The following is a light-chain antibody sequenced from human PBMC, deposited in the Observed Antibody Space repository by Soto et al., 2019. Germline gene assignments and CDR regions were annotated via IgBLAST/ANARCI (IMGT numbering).Light chain of an antibody. CDR2: GTS. J-gene: IGKJ2*01. CDR3: QLYGSSPLYT. CDR1: QSVSSTY. Sequence: EIVLTQSPGTLSLSPGERVTLSCRASQSVSSTYLAWYQQKPGQAPRLLIYGTSSRATGIPDRFSGSGSGTDFTLTISRLEPEDFAVYYCQLYGSSPLYTFGQGTNLDI. V-gene: IGKV3-20*01.